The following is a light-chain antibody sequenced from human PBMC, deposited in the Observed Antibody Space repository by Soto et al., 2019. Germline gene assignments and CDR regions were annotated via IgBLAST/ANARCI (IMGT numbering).Light chain of an antibody. CDR1: QGISRS. CDR3: QQSDKLPLT. Sequence: DIQMTQSPSSLSASVGDRVTITCQASQGISRSLNWFQQKPGKAPKLLIYDASNLGTGVPSRFSGSGSGTNFTFTVSSLQPEDIATYYCQQSDKLPLTFGGGTKVEIK. V-gene: IGKV1-33*01. J-gene: IGKJ4*01. CDR2: DAS.